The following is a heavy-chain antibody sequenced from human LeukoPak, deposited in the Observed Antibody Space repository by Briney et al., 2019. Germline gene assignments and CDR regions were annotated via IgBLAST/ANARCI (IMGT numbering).Heavy chain of an antibody. CDR1: GYTFTAYT. J-gene: IGHJ3*02. CDR2: INTGNGDT. Sequence: ASVKVSCKTSGYTFTAYTMHWVSQAPGQRLEWIGWINTGNGDTKYSEKFQGRVTIARDTSASTAYMELSSLRSEDTAVYYCAREVGPTWGAFDIWGPGTVVTVSS. D-gene: IGHD1-26*01. V-gene: IGHV1-3*04. CDR3: AREVGPTWGAFDI.